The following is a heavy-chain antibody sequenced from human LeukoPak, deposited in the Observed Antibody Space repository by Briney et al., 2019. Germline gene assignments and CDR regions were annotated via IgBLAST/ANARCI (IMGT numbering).Heavy chain of an antibody. Sequence: PSETLSLTCAVYGGSFSGYYWSWIRQPPGKGLEWIGEINHSGSTNYNPSLKSRVTISVDTSKNQISLKLSSVTAADTAVYYCARGRPWFDPWGQGTLVTVSS. CDR1: GGSFSGYY. J-gene: IGHJ5*02. CDR2: INHSGST. V-gene: IGHV4-34*01. CDR3: ARGRPWFDP.